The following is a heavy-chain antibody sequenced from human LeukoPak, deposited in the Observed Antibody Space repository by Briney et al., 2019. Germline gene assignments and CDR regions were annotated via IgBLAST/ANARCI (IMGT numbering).Heavy chain of an antibody. Sequence: GGSLRLSCAASGFTVSSNYMSWVRQAPGKGLEWVGRIKSKTDGGTTDYAAPVKGRFTISRDDSKNTLYLQMNSLKTEDTAVYYCTTNTPDAFDIWGQGTMVTVSS. CDR2: IKSKTDGGTT. CDR1: GFTVSSNY. CDR3: TTNTPDAFDI. V-gene: IGHV3-15*01. J-gene: IGHJ3*02.